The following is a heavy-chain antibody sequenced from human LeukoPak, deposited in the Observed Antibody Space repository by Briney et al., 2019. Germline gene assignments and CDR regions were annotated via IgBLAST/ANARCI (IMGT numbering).Heavy chain of an antibody. CDR1: GFTFSSYA. Sequence: PGGSLRLSCAASGFTFSSYAMSWVRQAPGKGLEWVSTISDSGGNTYYADSVEGRFTISRDNSKNTLFLQMNSLRAEDTAVYYYAKYGYYDFWSGFPYGMDVWGQGTTVTVSS. CDR2: ISDSGGNT. V-gene: IGHV3-23*01. D-gene: IGHD3-3*01. CDR3: AKYGYYDFWSGFPYGMDV. J-gene: IGHJ6*02.